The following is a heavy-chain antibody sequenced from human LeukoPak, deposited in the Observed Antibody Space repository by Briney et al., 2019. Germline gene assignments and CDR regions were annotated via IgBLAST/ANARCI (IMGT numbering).Heavy chain of an antibody. J-gene: IGHJ3*02. V-gene: IGHV3-48*02. CDR1: GFTFRTYV. Sequence: GGSLTLSCAASGFTFRTYVMNWVRQAPGKGLEWVSYISSSSSIIYYADSVKGRFTISRDNAKNSLYLQMNSLRYEDTAVYYCARDQNAFDIWGEGSMVTVSS. CDR2: ISSSSSII. CDR3: ARDQNAFDI.